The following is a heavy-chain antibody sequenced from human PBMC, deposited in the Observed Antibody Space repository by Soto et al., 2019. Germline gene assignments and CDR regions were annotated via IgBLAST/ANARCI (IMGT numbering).Heavy chain of an antibody. CDR2: IRSNGSST. J-gene: IGHJ6*02. CDR3: VNSPRSKGPLYYGMDV. CDR1: GFTFSSYG. Sequence: GGSLRLSCAASGFTFSSYGMHWVRQAPGKGLEYVSAIRSNGSSTYYADSVKGRFTISRDNSKNTLYLQMSSLRAEDTAVYYCVNSPRSKGPLYYGMDVWGQGTTVTVSS. V-gene: IGHV3-64D*08.